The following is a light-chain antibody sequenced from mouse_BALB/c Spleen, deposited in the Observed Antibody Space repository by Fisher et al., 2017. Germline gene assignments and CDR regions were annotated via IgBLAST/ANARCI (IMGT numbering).Light chain of an antibody. Sequence: IVMTQSPALMSASPGEKVTMTCSASSSVSYMYWYQQKPRSSPKPWIYLTSNLASGVPARFSGSGSGTSYSLTISSMEAEDAATYYCQQYSGYPLTFGSGTKLEIK. CDR1: SSVSY. J-gene: IGKJ4*01. CDR2: LTS. V-gene: IGKV4-68*01. CDR3: QQYSGYPLT.